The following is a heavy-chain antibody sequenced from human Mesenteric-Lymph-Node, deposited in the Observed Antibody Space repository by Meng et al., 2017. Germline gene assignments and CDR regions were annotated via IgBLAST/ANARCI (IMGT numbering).Heavy chain of an antibody. CDR3: AKDTRLYYDSSGYLPGGVDY. CDR2: ISWNSGSI. J-gene: IGHJ4*02. D-gene: IGHD3-22*01. CDR1: GFTFDDYA. Sequence: SLKISCAASGFTFDDYAMHWVRQAPGKGLEWVSGISWNSGSIGYADSVKGRFTISRDNAKNSLYLQMNSLRAEDTALYYCAKDTRLYYDSSGYLPGGVDYWGQGTLVTVSS. V-gene: IGHV3-9*01.